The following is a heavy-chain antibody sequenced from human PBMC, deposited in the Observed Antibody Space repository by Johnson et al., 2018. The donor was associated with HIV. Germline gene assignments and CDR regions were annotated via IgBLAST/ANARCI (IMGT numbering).Heavy chain of an antibody. CDR2: INWNGDNT. CDR3: TRVSLPPSYAFDF. Sequence: VQLVESGGGVARPGGSLRLSCAASGFTFDDYDMNWVRQAPGKGLEWVSGINWNGDNTGYGDSVKGRFTIFRDNAKNSLYLQMNSLKTEDTAVYYCTRVSLPPSYAFDFWGQGTMVTVSS. CDR1: GFTFDDYD. J-gene: IGHJ3*01. V-gene: IGHV3-20*04.